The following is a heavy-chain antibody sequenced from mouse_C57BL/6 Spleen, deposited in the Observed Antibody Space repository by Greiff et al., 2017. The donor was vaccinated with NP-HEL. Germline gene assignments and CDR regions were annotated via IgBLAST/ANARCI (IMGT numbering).Heavy chain of an antibody. J-gene: IGHJ2*01. CDR1: GFNIKDYY. CDR3: SRHELTGTSRYFDY. CDR2: IDPEDGET. V-gene: IGHV14-2*01. Sequence: EVQLQQSGAELVKPGASVKLSCTASGFNIKDYYMHWVKQRTEQGLEWIGRIDPEDGETKYAPKFQGKATITEDTSSNTAYLQLSSLTSEDTAVYDCSRHELTGTSRYFDYWGQGTTLTVSS. D-gene: IGHD4-1*01.